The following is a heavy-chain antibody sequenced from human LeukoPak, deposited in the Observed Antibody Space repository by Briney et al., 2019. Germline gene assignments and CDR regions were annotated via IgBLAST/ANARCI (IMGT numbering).Heavy chain of an antibody. V-gene: IGHV4-39*01. Sequence: SETLSLTCTVSDGFFSSSTNYWGWIRQPPGKGLEWIGGIYYSGSTHYNPSLQSRVTVSVDTSKNHFSLKLRSVTAADTAVYYCARHVFHSSTWYGPIDYWGQGTLVTVSS. CDR2: IYYSGST. D-gene: IGHD6-13*01. CDR3: ARHVFHSSTWYGPIDY. CDR1: DGFFSSSTNY. J-gene: IGHJ4*02.